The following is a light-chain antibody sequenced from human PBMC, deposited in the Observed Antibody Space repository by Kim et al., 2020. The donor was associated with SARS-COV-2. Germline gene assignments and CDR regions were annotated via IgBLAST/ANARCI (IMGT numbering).Light chain of an antibody. Sequence: SLSPGKRATLSCRASQSVSSSYLAWYQQKPGQAPRLLIYGASSRATGIPDRFSGSGSGTDFTLTISRLEPEDFAVYYCHQYGSSYTFGQGTKLEIK. J-gene: IGKJ2*01. CDR3: HQYGSSYT. CDR2: GAS. CDR1: QSVSSSY. V-gene: IGKV3-20*01.